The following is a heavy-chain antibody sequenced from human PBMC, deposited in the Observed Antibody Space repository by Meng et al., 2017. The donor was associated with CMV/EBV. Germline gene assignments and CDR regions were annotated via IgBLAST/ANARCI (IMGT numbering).Heavy chain of an antibody. CDR3: ARGGYDILTGYIAPFDY. Sequence: FRVSSNYMSWVRQAPGKGLEWVSVIYSGDNTYYADSVKGRFTISRDNSKNTLYLQMNSLRAEDTAVYYCARGGYDILTGYIAPFDYWGQGTLVTVSS. CDR1: FRVSSNY. D-gene: IGHD3-9*01. V-gene: IGHV3-53*01. CDR2: IYSGDNT. J-gene: IGHJ4*02.